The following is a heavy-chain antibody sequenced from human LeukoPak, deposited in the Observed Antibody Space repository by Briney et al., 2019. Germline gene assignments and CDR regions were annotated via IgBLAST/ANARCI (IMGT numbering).Heavy chain of an antibody. D-gene: IGHD4-23*01. J-gene: IGHJ4*02. V-gene: IGHV5-10-1*01. Sequence: GESLKISCKGSGNSFTNYWISWVRQKTGKGLEWMGRIDPSDSYTDYSPSFQGHVTISADKSVYTAYLQWSSLKASDTAMYYCARPLTGGYSPLDYWGQGTLVTVSS. CDR1: GNSFTNYW. CDR3: ARPLTGGYSPLDY. CDR2: IDPSDSYT.